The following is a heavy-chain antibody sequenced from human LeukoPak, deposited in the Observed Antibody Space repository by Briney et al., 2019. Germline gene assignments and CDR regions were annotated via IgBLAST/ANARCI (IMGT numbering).Heavy chain of an antibody. D-gene: IGHD5-18*01. J-gene: IGHJ6*02. CDR2: MNPNSGNT. CDR3: ARGTARIQLWPPSDYWYYGMDV. CDR1: GYTFTSYD. V-gene: IGHV1-8*01. Sequence: ASVKVSCKASGYTFTSYDINWVRQATGQGLEWMGWMNPNSGNTGYAQKFQGRVTMTRNTSISTAYMELSSLRSEDTAVYYCARGTARIQLWPPSDYWYYGMDVWGQGTTVTVSS.